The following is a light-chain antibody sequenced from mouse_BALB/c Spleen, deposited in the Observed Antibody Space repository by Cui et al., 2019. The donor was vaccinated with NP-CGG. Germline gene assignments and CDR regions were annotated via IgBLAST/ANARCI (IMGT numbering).Light chain of an antibody. Sequence: QAVLTQESALTTSPSETVTLTCRSSIGAVTTNNFANWVQEKPDHLFTGLIGGTNNRAPGVPARFSGSLIGDKAALTITGAQTEDEAIYFCALWYSNHWVFGGGTKLTVL. J-gene: IGLJ1*01. CDR3: ALWYSNHWV. V-gene: IGLV1*01. CDR1: IGAVTTNNF. CDR2: GTN.